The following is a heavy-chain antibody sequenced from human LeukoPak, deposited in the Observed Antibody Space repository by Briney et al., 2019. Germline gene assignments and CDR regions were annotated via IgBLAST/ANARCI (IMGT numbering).Heavy chain of an antibody. J-gene: IGHJ6*03. CDR2: IIPIFGTA. D-gene: IGHD4-17*01. Sequence: SVKVSCKASGGTFSSYAIHWVRQAPGQGLAWMGGIIPIFGTANDAQKLQGTVTITTNESTSTAYMELSSLRSEDTAVYSCARTGPYDYYYYYSMDVWGRGTTVTVSS. CDR1: GGTFSSYA. CDR3: ARTGPYDYYYYYSMDV. V-gene: IGHV1-69*05.